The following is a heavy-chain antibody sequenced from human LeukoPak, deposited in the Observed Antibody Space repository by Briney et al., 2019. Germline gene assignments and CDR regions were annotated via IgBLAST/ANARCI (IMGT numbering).Heavy chain of an antibody. CDR2: ISYDGSNK. D-gene: IGHD5-18*01. CDR1: GFTFSSYG. V-gene: IGHV3-30*18. J-gene: IGHJ3*02. Sequence: PGGSLRLSCAASGFTFSSYGMHWVRQAPGKGLEWVAVISYDGSNKYYADSVKGRFTISRDNSKNTLYLQMNSLRAEDTAVYYCAKDGVDTAMLSGHDAFDIWGQGTMVTVSS. CDR3: AKDGVDTAMLSGHDAFDI.